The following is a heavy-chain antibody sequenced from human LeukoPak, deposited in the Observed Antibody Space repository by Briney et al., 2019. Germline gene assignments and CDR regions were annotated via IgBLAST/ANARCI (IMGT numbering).Heavy chain of an antibody. J-gene: IGHJ6*03. CDR2: IYYSGST. V-gene: IGHV4-61*05. CDR3: ARVGAARFYYYYMDV. CDR1: GGSISSSSYY. D-gene: IGHD6-6*01. Sequence: SETLSLTCTVSGGSISSSSYYWGWIRQPPGKGLGGIGYIYYSGSTNYNPSLKSRVTISVDTSKNQFSLKLSSVTAADTAVYYCARVGAARFYYYYMDVWGKGTTVTVSS.